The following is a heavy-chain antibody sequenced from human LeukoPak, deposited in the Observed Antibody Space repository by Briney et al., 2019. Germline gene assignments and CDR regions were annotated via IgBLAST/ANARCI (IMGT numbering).Heavy chain of an antibody. D-gene: IGHD2-2*01. CDR2: IIPIFGTA. CDR1: GGTFSSYA. Sequence: ASVKVSCKASGGTFSSYAISWVRQAPGQGPEWMGGIIPIFGTANYAQKFQGRVTITTDESTSTAYMELSSLRSEDTAVYYCARGYQLLSDYMDVWGKGTTVTVSS. V-gene: IGHV1-69*05. CDR3: ARGYQLLSDYMDV. J-gene: IGHJ6*03.